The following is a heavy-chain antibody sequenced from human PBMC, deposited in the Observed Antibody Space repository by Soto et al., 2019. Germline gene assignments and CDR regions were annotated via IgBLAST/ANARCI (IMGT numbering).Heavy chain of an antibody. CDR3: ASSMGRNYLDA. D-gene: IGHD3-10*01. Sequence: NLSITCTVSGVSIIRGAHPWSWLRPAPGQGPEWIGYIYYRGNTYYNPSLNSRLTISVDSSKTQFPLKLSSVIAADTAVYDCASSMGRNYLDAGGKGTLGT. V-gene: IGHV4-30-4*01. CDR2: IYYRGNT. CDR1: GVSIIRGAHP. J-gene: IGHJ4*02.